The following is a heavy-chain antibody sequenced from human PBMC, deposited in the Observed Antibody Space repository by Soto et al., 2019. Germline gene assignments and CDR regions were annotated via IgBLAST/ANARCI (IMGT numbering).Heavy chain of an antibody. V-gene: IGHV1-18*04. Sequence: QVQLVQSGAVVRKPGASVKVSCRGSGYTFGNFGISWLREAPGQGLEWMGWISAYNGNTHYAQRLQGRVTLTTDTSRSTGYMELRSLTPDDTVVYFCARDVPATAAFLWDFWGQGTLVTVSS. CDR3: ARDVPATAAFLWDF. D-gene: IGHD3-3*02. CDR2: ISAYNGNT. J-gene: IGHJ4*02. CDR1: GYTFGNFG.